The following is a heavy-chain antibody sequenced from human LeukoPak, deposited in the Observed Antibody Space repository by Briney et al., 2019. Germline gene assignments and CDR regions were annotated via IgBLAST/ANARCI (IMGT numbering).Heavy chain of an antibody. D-gene: IGHD1/OR15-1a*01. V-gene: IGHV4-30-2*01. Sequence: SETLSLTCTVSGGSISSGGYYWSWIRQPPGKGLEWIVYIYHSGSNYYNPFLKSRVTISVDTSKNHFSLKLTSVTAADTAVYYCARQKWEQQRRDYYFNGLDVWGPGTTVIVSS. CDR3: ARQKWEQQRRDYYFNGLDV. CDR1: GGSISSGGYY. J-gene: IGHJ6*02. CDR2: IYHSGSN.